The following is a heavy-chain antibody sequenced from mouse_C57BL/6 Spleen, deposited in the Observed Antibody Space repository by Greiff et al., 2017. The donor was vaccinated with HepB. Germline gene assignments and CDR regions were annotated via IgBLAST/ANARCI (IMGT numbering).Heavy chain of an antibody. CDR1: GYAFSSSW. J-gene: IGHJ1*03. D-gene: IGHD2-12*01. CDR3: ARSYSPRWYFDV. CDR2: IYPGDGDT. Sequence: QVQLQQSGPELVKPGASVKISCKASGYAFSSSWMNWVKQRPGKGLEWIGRIYPGDGDTNYNGKFKGKATLTADKSSITAYMQLSSLTSEDSAVYFCARSYSPRWYFDVWGTGTTVTVSS. V-gene: IGHV1-82*01.